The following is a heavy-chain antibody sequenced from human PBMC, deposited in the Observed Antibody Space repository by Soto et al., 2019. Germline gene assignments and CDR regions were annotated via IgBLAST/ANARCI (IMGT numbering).Heavy chain of an antibody. CDR2: IDSSSNT. CDR3: ASPFDY. Sequence: EAQLVASGGGLVQPGGSLRLSCAASGFSFSSYSMNWVRQAPGKGLEWVSYIDSSSNTYYADSVKGRFTISRDNAKNSLYLQMNSLRDEDTAVYYCASPFDYWGQGTLVTVSS. CDR1: GFSFSSYS. J-gene: IGHJ4*02. V-gene: IGHV3-48*02.